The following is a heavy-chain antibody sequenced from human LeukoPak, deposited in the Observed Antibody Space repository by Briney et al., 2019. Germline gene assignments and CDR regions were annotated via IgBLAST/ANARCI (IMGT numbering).Heavy chain of an antibody. CDR1: GFTFFSYT. V-gene: IGHV3-23*01. D-gene: IGHD1-14*01. CDR3: ARERPDSRNLDS. CDR2: ISVAAGST. Sequence: GGSLRLSCAASGFTFFSYTMNWVRQAPGKGLEWVSGISVAAGSTYYADSVKGRFTIFRDNSKNTLYLQMNSLRVEDTAVYYCARERPDSRNLDSWGGGALVTVSS. J-gene: IGHJ4*02.